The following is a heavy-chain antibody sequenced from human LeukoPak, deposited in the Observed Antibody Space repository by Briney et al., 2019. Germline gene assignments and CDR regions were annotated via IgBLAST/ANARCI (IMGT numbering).Heavy chain of an antibody. CDR1: GFTFSSFW. Sequence: GGALRLSCAASGFTFSSFWMSWVHRAPGEGVEGGANIKHDGSEKYHVDSVKGRFTISRDNAKNSLNLLMNSLRVEDTAVYYCASLVGAATLVGSWGQGTLVTVSS. CDR3: ASLVGAATLVGS. D-gene: IGHD1-26*01. CDR2: IKHDGSEK. J-gene: IGHJ4*02. V-gene: IGHV3-7*01.